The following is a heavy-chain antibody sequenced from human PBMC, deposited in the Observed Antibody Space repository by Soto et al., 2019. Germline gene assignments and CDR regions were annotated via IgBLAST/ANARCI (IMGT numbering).Heavy chain of an antibody. V-gene: IGHV3-23*01. CDR2: VVGGGSDT. CDR1: GFNCKMYA. D-gene: IGHD6-19*01. Sequence: EVQLLESGGGLVQSGGSLRLSCAASGFNCKMYAMTWIRQAPGRGLEWVSGVVGGGSDTYYPDSVKGRFTISRDNSKNTLDLEISSLRAEATAVYYCARDGVDQNGQWDSLEYLGQGTLVTVSS. CDR3: ARDGVDQNGQWDSLEY. J-gene: IGHJ4*02.